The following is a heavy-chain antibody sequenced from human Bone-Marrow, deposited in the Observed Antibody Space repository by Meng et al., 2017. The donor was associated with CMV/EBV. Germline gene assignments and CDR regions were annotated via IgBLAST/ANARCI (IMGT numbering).Heavy chain of an antibody. V-gene: IGHV3-9*01. CDR3: AKGGAMIVVVTFFDS. CDR2: ISWNGDSR. D-gene: IGHD3-22*01. J-gene: IGHJ4*02. CDR1: GFTFDEYA. Sequence: GGSLRLSCVASGFTFDEYAMHWVRQVPGKGLEWVSGISWNGDSRGYADSVKGRFTISRDNAKKSLYLQMSGLRDEDTAWYYCAKGGAMIVVVTFFDSWGQGTLVTVSS.